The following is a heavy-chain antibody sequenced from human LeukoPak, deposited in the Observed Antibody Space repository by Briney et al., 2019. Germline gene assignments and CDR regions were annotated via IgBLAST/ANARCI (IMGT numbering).Heavy chain of an antibody. D-gene: IGHD2/OR15-2a*01. J-gene: IGHJ3*02. CDR1: GYTLTELS. V-gene: IGHV1-24*01. CDR3: ARFYYTDAFDI. Sequence: ASVKVSCKVSGYTLTELSMHWVRQAPGKGLEWMGGFDPEDGETIYAQKFQGRVTITRNTSRSTAYMELSSLRSEDTAVYYCARFYYTDAFDIWGQGTMVTVSS. CDR2: FDPEDGET.